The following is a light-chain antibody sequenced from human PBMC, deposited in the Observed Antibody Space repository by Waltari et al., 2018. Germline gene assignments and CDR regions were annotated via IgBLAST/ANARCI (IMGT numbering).Light chain of an antibody. Sequence: QSVLTQAPSVAGAPGQRVSLSCPGSSSNIGAPYNVHWYQQLPQPAPKLLIYDDSHRPSGFPDRFSGSKSGTTASLAITGLRAEDEAEYYCQSYDSGLIRVVFGGATKVTVL. V-gene: IGLV1-40*01. J-gene: IGLJ3*02. CDR2: DDS. CDR1: SSNIGAPYN. CDR3: QSYDSGLIRVV.